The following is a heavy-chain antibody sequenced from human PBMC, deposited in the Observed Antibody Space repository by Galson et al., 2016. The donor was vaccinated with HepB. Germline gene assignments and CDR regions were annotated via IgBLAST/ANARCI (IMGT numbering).Heavy chain of an antibody. CDR1: GGPFSSYY. V-gene: IGHV4-34*01. CDR2: INQSGSI. CDR3: ARGGENSWYENDAFDL. D-gene: IGHD6-13*01. J-gene: IGHJ3*01. Sequence: ETLSLTCEAYGGPFSSYYWSWIRQSPGKGLEWIGEINQSGSINYNPSLRSRVTISKDFSKSQFYLKVTSVTAADTAVYYCARGGENSWYENDAFDLWGQGVKVTVSS.